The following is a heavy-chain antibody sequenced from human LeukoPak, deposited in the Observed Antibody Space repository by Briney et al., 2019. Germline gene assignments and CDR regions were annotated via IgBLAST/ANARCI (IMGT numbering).Heavy chain of an antibody. J-gene: IGHJ4*02. Sequence: SETLSLTCPVSAGSIRPDYWSWVRPPPGQGLQWIGYIHYSGRTDYNPSLQSRVTMSVDTSKNQFSLNLFSVTAADTAVYYCARHKEDCVGGNCFLVSIDSWGQGAQVTVSS. CDR3: ARHKEDCVGGNCFLVSIDS. V-gene: IGHV4-59*08. D-gene: IGHD4-23*01. CDR1: AGSIRPDY. CDR2: IHYSGRT.